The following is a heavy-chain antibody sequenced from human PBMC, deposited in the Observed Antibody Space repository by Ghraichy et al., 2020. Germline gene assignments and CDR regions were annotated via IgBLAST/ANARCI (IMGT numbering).Heavy chain of an antibody. CDR2: INSDGSST. Sequence: GSLRLSCAASGFTFSSYWMHWVRQAPGKGLVWVSRINSDGSSTSYADSVKGRFTISRDNAKNTLYLQMNSLRAEDTAVYYCARARYCSGGSCYSDYWGQGTLVTVSS. V-gene: IGHV3-74*01. CDR1: GFTFSSYW. J-gene: IGHJ4*02. D-gene: IGHD2-15*01. CDR3: ARARYCSGGSCYSDY.